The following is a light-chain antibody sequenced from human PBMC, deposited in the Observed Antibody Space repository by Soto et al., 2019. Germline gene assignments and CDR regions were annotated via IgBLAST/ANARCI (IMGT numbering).Light chain of an antibody. CDR2: DAS. CDR3: QQRSNWPPALA. Sequence: EIVLTQSPTTLSLSPGERATLSCRASQSVSSYLAWYQQKPGQAPRLLIYDASNRATGIPARFSGSGSGTDFTLTTSSLEPEDFAVYYCQQRSNWPPALAFGQGTKVDIK. CDR1: QSVSSY. V-gene: IGKV3-11*01. J-gene: IGKJ1*01.